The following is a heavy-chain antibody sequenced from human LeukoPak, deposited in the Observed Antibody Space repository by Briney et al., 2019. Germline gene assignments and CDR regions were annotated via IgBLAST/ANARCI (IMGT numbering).Heavy chain of an antibody. CDR2: ISYDGSNK. V-gene: IGHV3-30*18. CDR3: AKDLAVSWNCLDN. D-gene: IGHD1-7*01. CDR1: GFTFSSYG. J-gene: IGHJ4*02. Sequence: GGSLRLSCAASGFTFSSYGMHWVRQAPGKGLEWVAVISYDGSNKYYADSVKGRFTISRDNSKNTLYLQMNSLRAEDTAVYYCAKDLAVSWNCLDNWGQGTLATVSS.